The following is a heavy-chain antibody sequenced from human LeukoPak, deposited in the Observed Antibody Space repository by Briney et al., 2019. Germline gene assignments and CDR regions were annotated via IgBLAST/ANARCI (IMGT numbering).Heavy chain of an antibody. D-gene: IGHD3-3*01. V-gene: IGHV1-46*01. CDR2: INPSGGST. Sequence: GASVKVSCKSSGYTFTNYYIHWVRQAPGQGLEWMGIINPSGGSTTYAQGFQDRVTMTRDTSTSTVYMELSSLTSEDTAVYYCARDAIENYDFWSGSYYFFDHWGQGTLVTVSS. CDR1: GYTFTNYY. CDR3: ARDAIENYDFWSGSYYFFDH. J-gene: IGHJ4*02.